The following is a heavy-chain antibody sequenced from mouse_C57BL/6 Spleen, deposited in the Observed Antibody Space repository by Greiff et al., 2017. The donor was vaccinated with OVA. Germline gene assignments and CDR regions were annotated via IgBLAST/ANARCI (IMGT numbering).Heavy chain of an antibody. CDR3: ARPNRGYFDV. V-gene: IGHV1-18*01. CDR1: GYTFTDYN. Sequence: VHVKQSGPELVKPGASVKIPCKASGYTFTDYNMDWVKQSHGKSLEWIGDINPNNGGTIYNQKFKGKATLTVDKSSSTAYMELRSLTSEDTAVYYCARPNRGYFDVWGTGTTVTVSS. CDR2: INPNNGGT. D-gene: IGHD3-1*01. J-gene: IGHJ1*03.